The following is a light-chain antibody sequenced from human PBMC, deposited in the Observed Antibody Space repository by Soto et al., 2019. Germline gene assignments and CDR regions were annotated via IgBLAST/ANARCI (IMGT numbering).Light chain of an antibody. V-gene: IGKV1-5*01. J-gene: IGKJ1*01. CDR2: DAS. Sequence: MQMTQSPSTLSSSVGYRVTITCRASQSISSWLSWYQQKPGKSPKLLIYDASSLESGVQSRFSGSGSGKEFTLNIRSLQPDDFATYYCKQYNSYSKTFGQGT. CDR3: KQYNSYSKT. CDR1: QSISSW.